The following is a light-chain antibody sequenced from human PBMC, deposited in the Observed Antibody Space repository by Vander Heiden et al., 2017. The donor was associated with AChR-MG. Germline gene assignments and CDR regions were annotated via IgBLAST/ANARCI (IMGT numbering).Light chain of an antibody. CDR2: FND. Sequence: QSVLTPPPSASGTPGQRVTISCSGSSSTIGSNFVYWYQRLPATAPPILILFNDQRPSGVPDRFSCSTSGTSASTATSGLRSEDEADDYCSASDDSTRANLVFGRGTKLTVL. CDR3: SASDDSTRANLV. V-gene: IGLV1-47*02. CDR1: SSTIGSNF. J-gene: IGLJ1*01.